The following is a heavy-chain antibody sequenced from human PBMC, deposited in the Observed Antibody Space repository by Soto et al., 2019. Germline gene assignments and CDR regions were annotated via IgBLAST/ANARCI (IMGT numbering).Heavy chain of an antibody. CDR3: ARSRTGTTYGGMDV. J-gene: IGHJ6*02. CDR2: IHSGGDT. CDR1: GFAVSSNY. Sequence: EVQLVESGGDLVQPGGSLRLSCAASGFAVSSNYMTWVRQAPGKGLEWVSVIHSGGDTHYADSVRGRFTISTDNSKNALYRQMNSLRAEDTAVYYCARSRTGTTYGGMDVWGQGTTVTVSS. V-gene: IGHV3-66*01. D-gene: IGHD1-7*01.